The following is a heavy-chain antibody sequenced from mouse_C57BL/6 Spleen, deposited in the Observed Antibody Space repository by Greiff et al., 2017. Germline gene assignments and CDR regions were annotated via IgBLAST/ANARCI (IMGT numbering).Heavy chain of an antibody. Sequence: QVQLQQPGAELVMPGASVKLSCKASGYTFTSYWMHWVKQRPGQGLEWIGEIDPSDSYTNYNQKFKGKSTLTVDKSSSTAYMQLSSLTSEDSAVYYCARQGCGSTDWYFDVWGTGTTVTVSS. D-gene: IGHD1-1*01. J-gene: IGHJ1*03. V-gene: IGHV1-69*01. CDR2: IDPSDSYT. CDR1: GYTFTSYW. CDR3: ARQGCGSTDWYFDV.